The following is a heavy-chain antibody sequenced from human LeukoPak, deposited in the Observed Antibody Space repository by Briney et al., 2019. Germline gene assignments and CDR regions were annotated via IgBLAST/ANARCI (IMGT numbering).Heavy chain of an antibody. D-gene: IGHD3-22*01. CDR2: IYYSGST. CDR1: GGSISSYY. V-gene: IGHV4-59*12. J-gene: IGHJ3*02. CDR3: ARAGVYDSSPDAFDI. Sequence: SETLSLTCTVSGGSISSYYWSWTRQPPGKGLEWIGYIYYSGSTNYNPSLKSRVTISVDRSKNQFSLKLSSVTAADTAVYYCARAGVYDSSPDAFDIWGQGTMVTVSS.